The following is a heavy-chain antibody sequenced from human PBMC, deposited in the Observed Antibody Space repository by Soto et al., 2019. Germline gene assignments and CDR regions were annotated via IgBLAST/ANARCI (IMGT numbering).Heavy chain of an antibody. CDR2: IYYSGST. CDR1: GGSISSYY. D-gene: IGHD3-3*01. J-gene: IGHJ6*03. V-gene: IGHV4-59*01. Sequence: SETLSLTCTVSGGSISSYYWSRIRQPPGKGLEWIGYIYYSGSTNYNPSLKSRVTISVDTSKNQFSLKLSSVTAADTAVYYCARATIFWSVYPRRWEYYYYYMDVWGKGTTVPVSS. CDR3: ARATIFWSVYPRRWEYYYYYMDV.